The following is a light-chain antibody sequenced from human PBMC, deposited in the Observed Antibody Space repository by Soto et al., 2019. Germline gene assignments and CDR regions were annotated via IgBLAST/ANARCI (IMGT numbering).Light chain of an antibody. J-gene: IGKJ5*01. Sequence: EVVMTQSPATLSVSPGERGTLSCRASQTVSRNLAWYQQRPGQAPRLLIYDISNRAAGVPARLSGSGSETEFTLTIRSLQSEDFPVYFCQQYNNWPSFGQGTRLEIK. CDR3: QQYNNWPS. CDR2: DIS. CDR1: QTVSRN. V-gene: IGKV3-15*01.